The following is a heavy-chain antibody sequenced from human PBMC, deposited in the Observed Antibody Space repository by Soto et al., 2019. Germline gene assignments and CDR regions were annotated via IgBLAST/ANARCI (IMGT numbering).Heavy chain of an antibody. CDR1: GGTFSSYA. CDR3: VTCTSCQPQHYSYYGMDV. J-gene: IGHJ6*02. V-gene: IGHV1-69*01. CDR2: IIPIFGTA. Sequence: QVQLVQSGAEVKKPGSSVKVSCKASGGTFSSYAISWVRQAPGQGLEWMGGIIPIFGTANYAQKFQGRVTITADESTSTDYMELSSLRSEDTAVYYCVTCTSCQPQHYSYYGMDVWGQGTTVTVSS. D-gene: IGHD2-2*01.